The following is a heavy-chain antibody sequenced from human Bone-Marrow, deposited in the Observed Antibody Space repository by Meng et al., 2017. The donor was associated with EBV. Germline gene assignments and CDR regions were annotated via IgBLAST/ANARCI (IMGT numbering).Heavy chain of an antibody. Sequence: QVQLGQAGDEVKKPASSVNASGEYSGRTCGGDAASWVRQAPGQGLEWMGGLIPMLGAPNYAQKFQDRVTIIADKSTSIHYMELSSLRSDDTAVYYCASESGRGYTPDYWGRGTLVTVSS. CDR2: LIPMLGAP. V-gene: IGHV1-69*06. J-gene: IGHJ4*02. CDR1: GRTCGGDA. D-gene: IGHD3-10*01. CDR3: ASESGRGYTPDY.